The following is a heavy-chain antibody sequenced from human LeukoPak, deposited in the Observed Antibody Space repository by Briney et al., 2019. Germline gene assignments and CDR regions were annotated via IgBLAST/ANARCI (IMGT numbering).Heavy chain of an antibody. Sequence: PSETLSLTCTVSGGSISSYYWSWIRKPAGKGLEWIGRIYTSGSTNYNPSLKSRVTISVDKSKNQFSLKLSSVTAADTAVYYCARDLVGSYGDYVFPDYWGQGTLVTVSS. D-gene: IGHD4-17*01. CDR1: GGSISSYY. CDR2: IYTSGST. CDR3: ARDLVGSYGDYVFPDY. V-gene: IGHV4-4*07. J-gene: IGHJ4*02.